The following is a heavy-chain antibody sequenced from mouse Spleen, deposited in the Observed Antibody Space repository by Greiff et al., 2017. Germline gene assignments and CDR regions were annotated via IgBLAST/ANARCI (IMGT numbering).Heavy chain of an antibody. V-gene: IGHV5-4*01. CDR3: ARDGAVYYGSSSWFAY. CDR2: ISDGGSYT. J-gene: IGHJ3*01. Sequence: EVQRVESGGGLVKPGGSLKLSCAASGFTFSSYAMSWVRQTPEKRLEWVATISDGGSYTYYPDNVKGRFTISRDNAKNNLYLQMSHLKSEDTAMYYCARDGAVYYGSSSWFAYWGQGTLVTVSA. CDR1: GFTFSSYA. D-gene: IGHD1-1*01.